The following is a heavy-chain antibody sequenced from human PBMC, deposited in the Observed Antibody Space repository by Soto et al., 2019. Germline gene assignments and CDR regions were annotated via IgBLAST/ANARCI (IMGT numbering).Heavy chain of an antibody. J-gene: IGHJ3*02. CDR1: GFTFSDYY. CDR2: ISSSGSTI. Sequence: GGSLRLSCAASGFTFSDYYMSWIRQAPGKGLEWVSYISSSGSTIYYANSVKGRFTISRDNAKNSLYLQMNSLRAEDTAVYYCARERIDTITIFGVDPDAFDIWGQGTMVTVSS. V-gene: IGHV3-11*01. D-gene: IGHD3-3*01. CDR3: ARERIDTITIFGVDPDAFDI.